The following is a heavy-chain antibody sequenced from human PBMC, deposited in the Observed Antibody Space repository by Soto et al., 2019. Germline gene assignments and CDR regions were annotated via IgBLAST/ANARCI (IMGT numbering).Heavy chain of an antibody. CDR3: AHRRYSSSSGGYDY. V-gene: IGHV2-5*02. CDR2: IYWDDDK. CDR1: GVSLSPCGGG. J-gene: IGHJ4*02. Sequence: QINFKESGSNLVETTQTLNLNRTFPGVSLSPCGGGVGWIRSPPGKALEWLALIYWDDDKRYSPSLKSRLTITKDTSKNQVVLTMTNMDPVDTATYYCAHRRYSSSSGGYDYWGQGTLVTVSS. D-gene: IGHD6-6*01.